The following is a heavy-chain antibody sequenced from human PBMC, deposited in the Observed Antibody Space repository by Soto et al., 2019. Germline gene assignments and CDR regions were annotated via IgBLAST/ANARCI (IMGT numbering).Heavy chain of an antibody. Sequence: ASVKVSCKASGGTFSSYAISWVRQAPGQGLEWMGGIIPIFGTANYAQKFQGRVTITADESTSTSYMELSSLRSEDTAVYFCARSKSSVATSDYYYYGMDVWGQGTTVTVSS. J-gene: IGHJ6*02. V-gene: IGHV1-69*13. CDR3: ARSKSSVATSDYYYYGMDV. D-gene: IGHD5-12*01. CDR2: IIPIFGTA. CDR1: GGTFSSYA.